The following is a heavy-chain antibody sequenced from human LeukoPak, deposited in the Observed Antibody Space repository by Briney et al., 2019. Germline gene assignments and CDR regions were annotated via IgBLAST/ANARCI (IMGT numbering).Heavy chain of an antibody. V-gene: IGHV1-8*01. D-gene: IGHD3-22*01. J-gene: IGHJ3*02. CDR2: MNPNSGNT. Sequence: ASVKVSCKASGYTFTSYDINWVRQATGQGLEWMGWMNPNSGNTGYAQKFQGRVTMTRNTSISTAYMELSSLRSEDTAVYYCATHSQYYYDSSGYKGGAFDIWGQGTMVTVSS. CDR3: ATHSQYYYDSSGYKGGAFDI. CDR1: GYTFTSYD.